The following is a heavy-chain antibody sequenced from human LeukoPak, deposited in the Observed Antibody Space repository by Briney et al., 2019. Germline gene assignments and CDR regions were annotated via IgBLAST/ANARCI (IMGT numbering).Heavy chain of an antibody. J-gene: IGHJ6*03. V-gene: IGHV4-34*01. CDR2: INHSGST. Sequence: SETLSLTCAVYGGSFSGYYWRWIRQPPGKGLEWIGEINHSGSTNYNPSLKSRVTISVDTSKNQFSLKLSSVTAADTAVYYCARRRGSYFYYYYMDVWGKGTTVTVSS. CDR1: GGSFSGYY. D-gene: IGHD3-16*01. CDR3: ARRRGSYFYYYYMDV.